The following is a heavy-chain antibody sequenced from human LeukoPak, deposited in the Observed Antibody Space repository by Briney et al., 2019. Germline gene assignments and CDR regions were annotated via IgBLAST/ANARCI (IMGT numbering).Heavy chain of an antibody. CDR3: ALTDYGDY. CDR1: GYTFTGFA. Sequence: ASVKVSCKASGYTFTGFAIHWVRQAPGQRLEWMGWINGGYGDTKYLQNFQGRVTITRDTSASTSYMELSSLTSEDTAIYYCALTDYGDYWGQGTLVTVSS. J-gene: IGHJ4*02. V-gene: IGHV1-3*01. CDR2: INGGYGDT.